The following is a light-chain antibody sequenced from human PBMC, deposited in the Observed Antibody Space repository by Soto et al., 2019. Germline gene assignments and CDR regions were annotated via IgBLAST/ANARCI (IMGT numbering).Light chain of an antibody. CDR2: GAS. J-gene: IGKJ5*01. V-gene: IGKV3-20*01. CDR3: QQYGSSPPIT. Sequence: DIVLTQSPVTLSLSPGERATLSCRASQSVSSRYLAWYQQRPGQAPRLLIYGASSRATGIPYRFSGSGSGTDFTLTISRLEPEDFAVYYCQQYGSSPPITFGQGTRLEI. CDR1: QSVSSRY.